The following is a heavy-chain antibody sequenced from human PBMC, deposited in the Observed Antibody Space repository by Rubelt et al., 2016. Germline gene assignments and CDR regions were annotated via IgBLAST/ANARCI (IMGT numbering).Heavy chain of an antibody. Sequence: VSWVRQAPGKGLEWVANIKQDGSEKYYVDSVKGRFTISRDNSKNTLYLQMNSLRAEDTAVYYCAKDRRCSGGSCLAVPNRNYYGMDVWGQGTTVTVSS. CDR2: IKQDGSEK. V-gene: IGHV3-7*01. CDR3: AKDRRCSGGSCLAVPNRNYYGMDV. D-gene: IGHD2-15*01. J-gene: IGHJ6*02.